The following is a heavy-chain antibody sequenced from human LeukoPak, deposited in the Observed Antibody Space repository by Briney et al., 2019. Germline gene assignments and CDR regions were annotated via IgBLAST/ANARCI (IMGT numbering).Heavy chain of an antibody. CDR3: ARPSRSGGYNYWYFDL. V-gene: IGHV4-39*01. CDR1: GGSISSSSYY. CDR2: ISYSGST. D-gene: IGHD5-24*01. J-gene: IGHJ2*01. Sequence: SETLSLTCTVSGGSISSSSYYWGWIRQPPGKGLEWIGSISYSGSTYHNPSLKSRVTISVDTSNNQFSLKLRSVTAADTALYYCARPSRSGGYNYWYFDLWGRGTLVTVSS.